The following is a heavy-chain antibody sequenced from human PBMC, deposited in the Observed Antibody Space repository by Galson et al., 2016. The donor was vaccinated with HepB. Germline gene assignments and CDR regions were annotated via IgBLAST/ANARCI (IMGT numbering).Heavy chain of an antibody. CDR1: GYTFTNYG. V-gene: IGHV1-18*01. Sequence: SVKVSCKASGYTFTNYGIIWVRHAPGQGLEWMGWISAYNGNTNYAQKFQGRVTMTTDTSTSTAYLDLRSLGSDDTAVYYCARDLEWRNHDFWSRIQAGYFDYWGQETLVTVSS. J-gene: IGHJ4*02. CDR3: ARDLEWRNHDFWSRIQAGYFDY. CDR2: ISAYNGNT. D-gene: IGHD3-3*01.